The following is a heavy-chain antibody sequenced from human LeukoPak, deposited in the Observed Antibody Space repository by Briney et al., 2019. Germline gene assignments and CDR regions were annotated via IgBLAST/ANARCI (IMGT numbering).Heavy chain of an antibody. CDR1: GFTFSSYG. CDR3: ARDGRGSYYYPSSMAV. J-gene: IGHJ6*03. D-gene: IGHD1-26*01. Sequence: GGSLRLSCAASGFTFSSYGMHWVRQAPGKGLEWVAVIWYDGSNKYYADSVRGRFTISRDNSKNTLYLQMSSLRAEDTAVYYCARDGRGSYYYPSSMAVWGKATTPTVPS. CDR2: IWYDGSNK. V-gene: IGHV3-33*01.